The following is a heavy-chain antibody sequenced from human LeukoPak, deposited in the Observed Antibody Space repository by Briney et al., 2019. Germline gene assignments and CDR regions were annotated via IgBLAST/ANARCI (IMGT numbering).Heavy chain of an antibody. J-gene: IGHJ3*02. D-gene: IGHD6-6*01. CDR1: GFTFSSYG. Sequence: GGSLRLSCAASGFTFSSYGMHWVRQAPGKGLEWVAFIRYDGSNKYYADSVKGRFTISRDNSKNTLYLQMNSLRAEDTAVYYCAKDQYSSSTCALDIWGQGTMVTVSS. CDR3: AKDQYSSSTCALDI. V-gene: IGHV3-30*02. CDR2: IRYDGSNK.